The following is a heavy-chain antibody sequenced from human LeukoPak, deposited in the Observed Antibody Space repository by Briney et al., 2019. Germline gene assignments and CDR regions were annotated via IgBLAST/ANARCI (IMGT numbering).Heavy chain of an antibody. J-gene: IGHJ4*02. CDR2: ISTSNSYI. CDR1: GFTFSSYP. CDR3: AKGGHSSGWYYFDY. Sequence: GGSLRLSCAASGFTFSSYPMNWVRQAPGKGLEWVSSISTSNSYIYYADSVKGRFTISRDNARNSLYLQMNSLRAEDTAVYYCAKGGHSSGWYYFDYWGQGTLVTVSS. V-gene: IGHV3-21*04. D-gene: IGHD6-19*01.